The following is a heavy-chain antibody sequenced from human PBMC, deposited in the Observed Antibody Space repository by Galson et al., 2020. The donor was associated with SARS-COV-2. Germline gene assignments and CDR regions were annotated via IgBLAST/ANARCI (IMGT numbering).Heavy chain of an antibody. Sequence: ASVKVSCKASGYTFASYDINYVRHAPGQGLEWMGWMNPNSGNSGHAQKFQGRVTMTRNTSISTAYMELSSLRSEDTAVYYCATPIVGGTFDYWGQGTLVTV. J-gene: IGHJ4*02. CDR3: ATPIVGGTFDY. CDR2: MNPNSGNS. V-gene: IGHV1-8*01. CDR1: GYTFASYD. D-gene: IGHD1-26*01.